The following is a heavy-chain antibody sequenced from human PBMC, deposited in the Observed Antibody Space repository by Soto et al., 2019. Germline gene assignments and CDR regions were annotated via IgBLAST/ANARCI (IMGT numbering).Heavy chain of an antibody. Sequence: ASVKDSCKASGYTLTSYGMSWVRQDPGQGHEWRRWISSYNGNTHYALHLQGRVSMTTDTSTITAYMDLWSLISDDTAVYYCARDQGITTFGVYSMYYYGMDVWGQGTTVTVSS. D-gene: IGHD3-3*01. J-gene: IGHJ6*02. CDR2: ISSYNGNT. CDR3: ARDQGITTFGVYSMYYYGMDV. V-gene: IGHV1-18*01. CDR1: GYTLTSYG.